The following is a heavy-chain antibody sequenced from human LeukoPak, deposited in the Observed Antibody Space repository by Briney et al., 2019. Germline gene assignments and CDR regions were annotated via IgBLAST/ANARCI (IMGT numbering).Heavy chain of an antibody. J-gene: IGHJ4*02. D-gene: IGHD3-16*01. V-gene: IGHV3-23*01. CDR3: AKASWVSSADAVL. CDR1: GFTFSSYA. CDR2: LRGDGET. Sequence: GGSLRLSCAASGFTFSSYAMSWVRQAPARGLEWVSSLRGDGETFYADSVKGRFTLSRDESRNTVYLQMNNLRVEDTAEYFCAKASWVSSADAVLWGQGTLVTVSS.